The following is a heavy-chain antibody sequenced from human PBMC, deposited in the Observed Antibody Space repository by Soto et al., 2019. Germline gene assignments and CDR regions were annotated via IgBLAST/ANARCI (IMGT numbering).Heavy chain of an antibody. CDR3: AKGLYSGSYFDY. CDR2: ISGSGGST. V-gene: IGHV3-23*01. CDR1: GFTSSSYA. D-gene: IGHD1-26*01. Sequence: EVQLLESGGGLVQPGGSLRLSCAASGFTSSSYAMTWVRQAPGKGLEWVSAISGSGGSTYYADSVKGQFTISRDNSKNTLYVQMNSMRAEDTAVYYCAKGLYSGSYFDYWGQGTLVNVSS. J-gene: IGHJ4*02.